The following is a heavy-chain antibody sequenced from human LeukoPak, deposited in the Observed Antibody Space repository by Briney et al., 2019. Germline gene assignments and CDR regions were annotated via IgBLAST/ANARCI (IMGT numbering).Heavy chain of an antibody. CDR2: ISGSGGST. V-gene: IGHV3-23*01. CDR1: AFTFSTYA. D-gene: IGHD3-16*02. J-gene: IGHJ4*02. Sequence: GGSLRLSCAASAFTFSTYAMTWVRQAPGKGLEWVSSISGSGGSTYYADSVMGRFTISRDNSKSTLYLQMNSLRAEDTAVYYCAKIPRGGFLVGPTYWGQGTLVTVSS. CDR3: AKIPRGGFLVGPTY.